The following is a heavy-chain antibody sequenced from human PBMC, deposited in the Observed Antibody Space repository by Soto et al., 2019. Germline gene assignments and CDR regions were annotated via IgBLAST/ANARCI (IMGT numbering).Heavy chain of an antibody. CDR3: VREGADLYQNGLDV. CDR2: MTADGTGT. V-gene: IGHV3-23*01. CDR1: GFTLKAYG. J-gene: IGHJ6*02. Sequence: DVQMLESGGGLVQPGGSLRLSCAASGFTLKAYGMSWLRQPPGQGLEWVSSMTADGTGTAHADSVKDRFTTSRDDSRDKVYLEMNSLRVEDTAVYYCVREGADLYQNGLDVWGQGTKVSVSS. D-gene: IGHD2-2*01.